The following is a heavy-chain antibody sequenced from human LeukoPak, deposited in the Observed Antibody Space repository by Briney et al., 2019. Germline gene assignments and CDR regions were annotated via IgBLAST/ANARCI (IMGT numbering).Heavy chain of an antibody. CDR3: AKDMYSSSWYEIRTFDY. D-gene: IGHD6-13*01. Sequence: GGSLRLSCAASGFTFSSYAMSWVRQAPGKGLEWVSAISGSGGSTYYADSEKGRFTISRDNSKNTLYLQMNSLRAEDTAVYYCAKDMYSSSWYEIRTFDYWGQGTLVTVSS. CDR2: ISGSGGST. V-gene: IGHV3-23*01. J-gene: IGHJ4*02. CDR1: GFTFSSYA.